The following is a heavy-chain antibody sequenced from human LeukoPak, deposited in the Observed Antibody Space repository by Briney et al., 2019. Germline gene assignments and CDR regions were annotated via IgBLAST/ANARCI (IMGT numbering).Heavy chain of an antibody. CDR2: IYHSGST. V-gene: IGHV4-38-2*01. D-gene: IGHD5-18*01. J-gene: IGHJ6*03. CDR3: ARHGSYGVGDYYYYMDV. CDR1: GYSISSGYY. Sequence: SETLSLTCAVSGYSISSGYYWGWIRQPPGKGLEWIGSIYHSGSTYCNPSLKSRVTISVDTSKNQFSLKLSSVTAADTAVYYCARHGSYGVGDYYYYMDVWGKGTTVTVSS.